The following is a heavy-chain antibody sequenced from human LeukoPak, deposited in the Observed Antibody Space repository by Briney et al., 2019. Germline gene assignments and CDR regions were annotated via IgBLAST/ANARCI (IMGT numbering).Heavy chain of an antibody. D-gene: IGHD6-13*01. CDR3: ARDPGRGIAAAGFLDY. Sequence: PGGSLRLSCVASGFTFSSYAMNWVRQAPGKGLEWVSYISSSSSTIYYADSVKGRFTISRDNAKNSLYLQMNSLRAEDTAVYYCARDPGRGIAAAGFLDYWGQGTLVTVSS. V-gene: IGHV3-48*01. CDR1: GFTFSSYA. CDR2: ISSSSSTI. J-gene: IGHJ4*02.